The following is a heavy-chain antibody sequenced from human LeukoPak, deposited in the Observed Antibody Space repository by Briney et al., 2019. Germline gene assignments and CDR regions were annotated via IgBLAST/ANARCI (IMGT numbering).Heavy chain of an antibody. J-gene: IGHJ4*02. CDR3: ARDEDRGYSSSWIDY. D-gene: IGHD6-13*01. V-gene: IGHV1-18*01. Sequence: ASMKVSCKASGYTFTSYGISWVRQAPGQGLEWIGWISAYNGNTNYAQKLQGRVTMTTDTSTSTAYMELRSLRSDDTAVYYCARDEDRGYSSSWIDYWGQGTLVTVSS. CDR2: ISAYNGNT. CDR1: GYTFTSYG.